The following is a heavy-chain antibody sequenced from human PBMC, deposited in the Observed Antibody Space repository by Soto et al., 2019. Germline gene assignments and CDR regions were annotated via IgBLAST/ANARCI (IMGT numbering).Heavy chain of an antibody. D-gene: IGHD5-18*01. CDR3: ARLPAITNTAMVCAFDY. J-gene: IGHJ4*02. V-gene: IGHV4-39*01. Sequence: PSVTQSHPCTVSCGSISSRSDYWGMIRQPPGKGLEWIGSIYYSGSTYYSPSLKSRVTISVDTSKSQFSLKLSSVTAADTAVYYCARLPAITNTAMVCAFDYWGQGTLVNVS. CDR2: IYYSGST. CDR1: CGSISSRSDY.